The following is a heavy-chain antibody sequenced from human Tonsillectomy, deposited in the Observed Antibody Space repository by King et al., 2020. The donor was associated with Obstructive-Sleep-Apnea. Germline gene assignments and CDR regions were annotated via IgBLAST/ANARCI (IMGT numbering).Heavy chain of an antibody. CDR2: IGGGGSSI. J-gene: IGHJ6*02. D-gene: IGHD2-15*01. CDR1: GFTFSDYY. Sequence: VQLVESGGGLAKPGGSLRLSCAASGFTFSDYYMAWIRQAPGKGLEWVSYIGGGGSSIYYADSVKGRFTISRDNAKNSLFLQMHSLRAEDTAVYYCSRGLYCRGGRCDYYYGMDVWGQGTTVTVSS. CDR3: SRGLYCRGGRCDYYYGMDV. V-gene: IGHV3-11*01.